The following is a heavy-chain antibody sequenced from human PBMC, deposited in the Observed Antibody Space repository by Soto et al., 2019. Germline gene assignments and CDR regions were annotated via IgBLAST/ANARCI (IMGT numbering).Heavy chain of an antibody. CDR2: IIPIFGTA. V-gene: IGHV1-69*13. J-gene: IGHJ4*02. Sequence: VKVSCKASGGTFSSYAISWVRQAPGQGLEWMGGIIPIFGTANYAQKFQGRVTITADESTSTAYMELSSLRSEDTAVYYCARGVAGGSYYSFDYWGQGTLVTVSS. D-gene: IGHD1-26*01. CDR3: ARGVAGGSYYSFDY. CDR1: GGTFSSYA.